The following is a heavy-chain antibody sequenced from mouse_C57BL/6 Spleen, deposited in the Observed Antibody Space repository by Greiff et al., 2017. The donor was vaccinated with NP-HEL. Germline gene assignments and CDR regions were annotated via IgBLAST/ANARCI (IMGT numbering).Heavy chain of an antibody. CDR3: ARSNYSNYRFAY. CDR2: INPNNGGT. Sequence: EVQLQQSGPELVKPGASVKMSCKASGYTFTDYNMHWVKQSHGKSLEWIGYINPNNGGTSYNQKFKGKATLTVNKSSSTAYMELRSLTSEDSAVYYCARSNYSNYRFAYWGQGTLVTVSA. D-gene: IGHD2-5*01. V-gene: IGHV1-22*01. CDR1: GYTFTDYN. J-gene: IGHJ3*01.